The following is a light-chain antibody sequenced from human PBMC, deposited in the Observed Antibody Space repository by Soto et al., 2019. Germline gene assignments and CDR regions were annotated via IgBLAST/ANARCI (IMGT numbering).Light chain of an antibody. CDR1: QGISNY. J-gene: IGKJ5*01. CDR2: AAS. Sequence: DIQMPQSPSSLSASVGDRVTITCRASQGISNYLAWYQQKPGKVPKLLIYAASTLQSGVPSRFSGSGSGTDFTLTISSLQPEEFAVYYCQQYGNSPITVGQGTRLEIK. CDR3: QQYGNSPIT. V-gene: IGKV1-27*01.